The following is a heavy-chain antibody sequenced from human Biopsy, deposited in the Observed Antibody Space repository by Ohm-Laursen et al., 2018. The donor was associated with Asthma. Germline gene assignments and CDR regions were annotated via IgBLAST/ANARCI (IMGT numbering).Heavy chain of an antibody. Sequence: SLRLSCAASGFTVSTNGMSWVRQPPGKGLEWVSVIYSGGGTYYADSVQGRVTISRDNSKNTLSLQMNSLRAEDTAVYYCARDSYSSGLYDDFESWGQGTLVTVSS. CDR3: ARDSYSSGLYDDFES. J-gene: IGHJ4*02. V-gene: IGHV3-53*01. CDR1: GFTVSTNG. D-gene: IGHD6-19*01. CDR2: IYSGGGT.